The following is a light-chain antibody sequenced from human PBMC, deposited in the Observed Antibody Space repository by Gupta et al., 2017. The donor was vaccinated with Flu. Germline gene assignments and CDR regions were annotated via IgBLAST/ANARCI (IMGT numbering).Light chain of an antibody. J-gene: IGKJ2*01. CDR3: QQYGSSPYT. CDR2: GAS. Sequence: EIALTPSPGTLSLSPGERATLSCRASQSVSSSYLTWYQQKPGQAPRLLIYGASSRATGIPDRFSGSGSGTDFTLTISRLEPEDFAVYYCQQYGSSPYTFGQGTKVEIK. CDR1: QSVSSSY. V-gene: IGKV3-20*01.